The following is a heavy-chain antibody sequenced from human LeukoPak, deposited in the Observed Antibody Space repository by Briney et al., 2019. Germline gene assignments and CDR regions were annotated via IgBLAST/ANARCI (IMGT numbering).Heavy chain of an antibody. Sequence: SETLSLTCTVSGGSISSYYWSWIRQPPGKGLEWIGYIYYSGSAIYSPSLKSRVTISVDTSKNQFSLRLSSVTAADTAVYYCARGPEWYSFDYWGQGTLVTVSS. CDR3: ARGPEWYSFDY. J-gene: IGHJ4*02. D-gene: IGHD3-3*01. CDR1: GGSISSYY. V-gene: IGHV4-59*08. CDR2: IYYSGSA.